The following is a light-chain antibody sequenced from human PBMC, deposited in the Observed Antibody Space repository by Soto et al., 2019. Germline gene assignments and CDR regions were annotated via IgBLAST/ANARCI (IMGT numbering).Light chain of an antibody. J-gene: IGKJ2*01. V-gene: IGKV3-15*01. CDR1: QSVSSN. Sequence: EIVMTQSPATLSVSPGERATLSRRASQSVSSNLAWYQQKPGQAPRLLIYGASGRATGIPARFSGSGSGTEFTLTISSLQSEDFAVYYCQHYNNWPFTFGQGTKLEIK. CDR2: GAS. CDR3: QHYNNWPFT.